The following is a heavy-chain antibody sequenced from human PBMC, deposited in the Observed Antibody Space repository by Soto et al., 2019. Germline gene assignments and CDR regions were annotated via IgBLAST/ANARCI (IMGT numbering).Heavy chain of an antibody. CDR3: ATTYYYGSGSYFTDY. Sequence: GASVKVSCKASGGTFSSYTISWVRQAPGQGLEWMGRIIPILGIANYAQKFQGRVTITADKSTSTAYMELSSLRSEDTAVYYCATTYYYGSGSYFTDYWGQGTLVTVSS. CDR1: GGTFSSYT. D-gene: IGHD3-10*01. V-gene: IGHV1-69*02. CDR2: IIPILGIA. J-gene: IGHJ4*02.